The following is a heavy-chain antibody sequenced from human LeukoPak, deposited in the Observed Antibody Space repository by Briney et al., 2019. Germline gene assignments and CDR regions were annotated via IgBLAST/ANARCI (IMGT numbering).Heavy chain of an antibody. D-gene: IGHD3-22*01. CDR3: AIAYYYGSSGFYYFEY. CDR2: IYYIGST. Sequence: SETLSLTCTVSGGSINSANYYWGWIRQPPGKGLEWIGSIYYIGSTYYNPSLKSRVTISVDTSKNQFSLKLSSVTAAYTAVYYCAIAYYYGSSGFYYFEYWGQGTLVTVSS. J-gene: IGHJ4*02. CDR1: GGSINSANYY. V-gene: IGHV4-39*01.